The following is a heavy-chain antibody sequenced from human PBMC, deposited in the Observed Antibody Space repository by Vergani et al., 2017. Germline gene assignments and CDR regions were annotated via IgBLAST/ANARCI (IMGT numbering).Heavy chain of an antibody. D-gene: IGHD2-15*01. Sequence: EVPLLESGGGLVQPGGSLRLSCAASGFTFYNYAMTWVRQAPGKGLVWVAGISGSVGNTYYADSVKGRFTISRDNSKATVSLQMNSLRAEDTAVYYCATGGYCSGGRCYRHFEFWGQGTLVTVSS. J-gene: IGHJ4*02. V-gene: IGHV3-23*01. CDR1: GFTFYNYA. CDR3: ATGGYCSGGRCYRHFEF. CDR2: ISGSVGNT.